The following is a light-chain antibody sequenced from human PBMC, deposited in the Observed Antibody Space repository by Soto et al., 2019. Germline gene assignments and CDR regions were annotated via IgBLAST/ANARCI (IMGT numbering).Light chain of an antibody. CDR3: TSWTTSTTMK. J-gene: IGLJ2*01. CDR2: YVN. Sequence: QSALTQPASVSGSPGQSITISCTGTSSDVGAYNYVSWYQQHPGKAPKLMIYYVNIRPSGVSNRFSGSKSGNTASLTISGLQAEDEADYYCTSWTTSTTMKFGGETKLTVL. CDR1: SSDVGAYNY. V-gene: IGLV2-14*01.